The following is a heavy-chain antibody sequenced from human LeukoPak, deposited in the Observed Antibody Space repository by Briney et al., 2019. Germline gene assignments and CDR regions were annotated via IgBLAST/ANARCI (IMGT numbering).Heavy chain of an antibody. D-gene: IGHD3-22*01. Sequence: GSLRLSCAASGFTFSGSAMHWVRQASGKGLEWVGRIRSKANSYATAYAASVKGRFTISRDDSKSTAYLQMNSLKTEDTAVYYCARGSAYYDSSGYPLPLQYWGQGTLVTVSS. V-gene: IGHV3-73*01. CDR3: ARGSAYYDSSGYPLPLQY. CDR2: IRSKANSYAT. J-gene: IGHJ4*02. CDR1: GFTFSGSA.